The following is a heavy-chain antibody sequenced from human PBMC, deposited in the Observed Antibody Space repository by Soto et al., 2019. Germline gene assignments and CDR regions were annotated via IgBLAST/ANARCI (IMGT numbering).Heavy chain of an antibody. V-gene: IGHV4-30-2*01. J-gene: IGHJ4*02. CDR1: GDSITSGESY. CDR3: AAGGGLPRYY. CDR2: IYHSGST. D-gene: IGHD5-12*01. Sequence: SETLSLTCTVSGDSITSGESYWSWIRQPPGKGLEWIGYIYHSGSTYYNPSLKSRVTISVDRSKNQFSLKLSSVTAADTAVYYCAAGGGLPRYYWGQGTLVTVSS.